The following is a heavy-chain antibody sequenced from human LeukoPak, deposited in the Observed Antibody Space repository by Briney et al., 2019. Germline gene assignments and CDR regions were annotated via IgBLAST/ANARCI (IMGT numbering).Heavy chain of an antibody. Sequence: GGSLRLSCAASGFTFSSYWMTWVRQAPGKGLEWVAFIRNDGSNKYYADSVKGRFTISRDNAKNSLYLQMNSLRAEDTAVYYCARGPQHWGQGTLVTVSS. J-gene: IGHJ1*01. CDR1: GFTFSSYW. V-gene: IGHV3-30*02. CDR3: ARGPQH. CDR2: IRNDGSNK.